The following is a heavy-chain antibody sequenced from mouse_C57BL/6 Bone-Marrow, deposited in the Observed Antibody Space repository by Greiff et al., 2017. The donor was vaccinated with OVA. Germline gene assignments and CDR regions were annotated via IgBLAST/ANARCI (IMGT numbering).Heavy chain of an antibody. CDR2: IYPGDGDT. CDR1: GYAFSSSW. V-gene: IGHV1-82*01. Sequence: VQLQQSGPELVKPGASVKISCKASGYAFSSSWMNWVKQRPGKGLEWIGRIYPGDGDTNYNGKSKGKATLTADKSSSTAYMQLSSLTSEDSAVYFCARSNGDYAMDYWGQGTSVTVSS. D-gene: IGHD1-1*02. J-gene: IGHJ4*01. CDR3: ARSNGDYAMDY.